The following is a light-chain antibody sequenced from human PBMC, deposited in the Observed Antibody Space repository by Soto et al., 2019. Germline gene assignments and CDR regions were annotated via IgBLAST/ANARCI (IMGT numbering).Light chain of an antibody. CDR1: QDISNY. J-gene: IGKJ1*01. V-gene: IGKV1-33*01. CDR2: DAS. CDR3: QQYDNLPWT. Sequence: DIQMTQSPSSLSASVGDRVTITCQASQDISNYLSWYQQKPGKAPKLLIYDASNLETGVPSRFSGSGSGTDFTYTISSLQPEDIATYYCQQYDNLPWTFGQGTKVEIK.